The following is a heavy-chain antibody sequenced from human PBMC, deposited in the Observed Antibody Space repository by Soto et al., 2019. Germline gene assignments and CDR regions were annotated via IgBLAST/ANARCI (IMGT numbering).Heavy chain of an antibody. Sequence: QVQLVQSGAEVKKSGASVKASCKPSGYSFSDYFIQWVRQAPGQGLEWVAWINPKTAATNYAKKFQGRVSLTWDTSSTTAYMELTRLRPDDTAVYYCARIKWGLNYYNGMDVWGQGTTVIVSS. CDR3: ARIKWGLNYYNGMDV. J-gene: IGHJ6*02. CDR1: GYSFSDYF. V-gene: IGHV1-2*02. D-gene: IGHD1-26*01. CDR2: INPKTAAT.